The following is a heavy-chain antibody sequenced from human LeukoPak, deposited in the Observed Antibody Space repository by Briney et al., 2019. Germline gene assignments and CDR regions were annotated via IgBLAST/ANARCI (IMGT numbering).Heavy chain of an antibody. CDR1: AFTFSSYW. D-gene: IGHD4-23*01. V-gene: IGHV3-7*01. J-gene: IGHJ4*02. CDR3: ARDRGYSSFDY. CDR2: IKEDGSEI. Sequence: GGSLRLSCEASAFTFSSYWMSWVRQAPGKGLEWVANIKEDGSEINYVDTVKGRFTISRDNAKNSLFLQMNSLRVEDTAVYYCARDRGYSSFDYWGQGTLVTVSS.